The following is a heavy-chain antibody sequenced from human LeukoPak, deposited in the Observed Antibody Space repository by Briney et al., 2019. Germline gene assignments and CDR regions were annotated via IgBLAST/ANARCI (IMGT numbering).Heavy chain of an antibody. CDR2: ISSSGSTI. V-gene: IGHV3-48*03. D-gene: IGHD3-22*01. CDR3: ARGAVYYYDTSGYYYVSDY. CDR1: GFTFSSYE. J-gene: IGHJ4*02. Sequence: PGGSLRLSCAASGFTFSSYEMNWVRQAPGKGLEWVSYISSSGSTIYYADSVKGRFTISRDNAKNTLYLQMNSLRAEDTAVYYCARGAVYYYDTSGYYYVSDYWGQGTLVTVSS.